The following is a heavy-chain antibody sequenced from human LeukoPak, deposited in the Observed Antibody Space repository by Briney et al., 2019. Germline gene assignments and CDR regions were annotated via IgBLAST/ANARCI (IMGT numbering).Heavy chain of an antibody. V-gene: IGHV3-7*01. Sequence: GGSLRLSCAASGFTFSSYWMSWVRQAPGKGLEWVANMKYDGSEIYHVDSVKGRFTISRDNAMNSLFLQMNSLRAEDTAVYYCARRGGYSLFDYWGQGTLVTVSS. J-gene: IGHJ4*02. CDR3: ARRGGYSLFDY. CDR2: MKYDGSEI. D-gene: IGHD2-21*01. CDR1: GFTFSSYW.